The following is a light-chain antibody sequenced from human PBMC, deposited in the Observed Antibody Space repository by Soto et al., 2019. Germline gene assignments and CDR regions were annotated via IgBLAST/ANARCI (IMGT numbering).Light chain of an antibody. V-gene: IGKV3-15*01. CDR1: QSVSGN. J-gene: IGKJ1*01. CDR2: GAS. Sequence: EVVMTQSPATLSVSPGERATLSCRASQSVSGNLAWYQQKPGQAPRLLIYGASTRASGIPARFSGSGSGTEFTLTINSLQSEDFAVYYGQQYNNWPPWTFGQGTKVEIK. CDR3: QQYNNWPPWT.